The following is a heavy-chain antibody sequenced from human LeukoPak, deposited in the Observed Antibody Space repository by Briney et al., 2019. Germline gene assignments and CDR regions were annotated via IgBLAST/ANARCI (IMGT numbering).Heavy chain of an antibody. D-gene: IGHD3-22*01. CDR3: ASLGYDGSALHHFDY. V-gene: IGHV4-34*01. CDR1: GGSFSGYY. CDR2: INHSGST. Sequence: SETLSLTCAVYGGSFSGYYWSWIRQPPGKGLEWIGEINHSGSTNHNPSLKSRVTISVDTSKNQFSLKLRSVTAADTAVYYCASLGYDGSALHHFDYWGQGTLVTVSS. J-gene: IGHJ4*02.